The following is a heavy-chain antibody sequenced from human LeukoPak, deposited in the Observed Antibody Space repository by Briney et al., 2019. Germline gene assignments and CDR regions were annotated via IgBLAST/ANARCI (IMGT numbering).Heavy chain of an antibody. CDR2: IYYSGST. D-gene: IGHD2-15*01. CDR3: VRHLSAGRPAFDI. Sequence: SETLTLTCTVSGGSINSYYWSWIRQPPGKGLEWIGYIYYSGSTNYNPSLKSRVTISVDTSNNKFSLKLTSLTAADTAVYYCVRHLSAGRPAFDIWGQGTMVTVSS. CDR1: GGSINSYY. V-gene: IGHV4-59*08. J-gene: IGHJ3*02.